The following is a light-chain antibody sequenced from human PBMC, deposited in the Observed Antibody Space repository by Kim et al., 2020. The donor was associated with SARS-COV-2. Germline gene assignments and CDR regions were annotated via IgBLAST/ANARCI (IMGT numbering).Light chain of an antibody. V-gene: IGKV3-20*01. CDR2: GAS. J-gene: IGKJ1*01. Sequence: EIVLTQSPGTLSLSPGERATLSCRASQSVSSSYLAWYQHKPGQAPRLLMYGASTRATGIPDRFSGSGSRTDFTLTISRLEPEDFAVYYCQQYGSSPPTFGHGTKVDIK. CDR3: QQYGSSPPT. CDR1: QSVSSSY.